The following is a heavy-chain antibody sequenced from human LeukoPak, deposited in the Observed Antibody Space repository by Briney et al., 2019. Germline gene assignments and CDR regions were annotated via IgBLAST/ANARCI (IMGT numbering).Heavy chain of an antibody. Sequence: SETLSLTCTVSGGPISSYYWSWIRQPPGKGLEWIGYIYYSGSTNYNPSLKSRVTISVDTSKNQFSLKLSSVTAADTAVYYCARLHGSGAFDIWGQGTMVTVSS. CDR1: GGPISSYY. J-gene: IGHJ3*02. CDR3: ARLHGSGAFDI. D-gene: IGHD7-27*01. V-gene: IGHV4-59*01. CDR2: IYYSGST.